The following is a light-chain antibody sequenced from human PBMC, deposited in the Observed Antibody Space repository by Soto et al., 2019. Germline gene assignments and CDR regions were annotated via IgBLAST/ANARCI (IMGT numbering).Light chain of an antibody. Sequence: TQPARVYVSVGVSTIKSRTGTSSDVGGYDFVSWYQHHPGKAPKLIICDVSDRPSGVSNRFSGSKSGNTASLTISGLQAEDEGDYYCSSYTTSSTPCFFGTVTKVTVL. CDR2: DVS. J-gene: IGLJ1*01. V-gene: IGLV2-14*03. CDR3: SSYTTSSTPCF. CDR1: SSDVGGYDF.